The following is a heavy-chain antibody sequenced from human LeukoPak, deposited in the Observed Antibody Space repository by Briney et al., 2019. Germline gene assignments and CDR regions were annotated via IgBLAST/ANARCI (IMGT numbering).Heavy chain of an antibody. Sequence: GGSLRLSCAASGFTFSSYWMSWVRQAPGKGLEWVANIKQDGSEKYYMDSVKGRFTISRDNAKNSLYLQMNSLRAEDTAVYYCARDDCSSISCYHNWFDPWGQGTLVTVSS. J-gene: IGHJ5*02. CDR3: ARDDCSSISCYHNWFDP. V-gene: IGHV3-7*01. CDR1: GFTFSSYW. CDR2: IKQDGSEK. D-gene: IGHD2-2*01.